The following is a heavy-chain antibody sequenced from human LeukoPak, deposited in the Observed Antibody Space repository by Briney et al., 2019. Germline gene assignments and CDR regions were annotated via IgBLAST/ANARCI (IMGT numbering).Heavy chain of an antibody. J-gene: IGHJ4*02. Sequence: PGGSLRLSCAASGFSFSSYSMNWVRQAPGKGLEWVSSISSSGSYIYYADSLKGQFTISRDNAKNSLYLQMNSLRAEDTAVYYCARDSSGWLHEYWGQGTLVTVSS. CDR1: GFSFSSYS. V-gene: IGHV3-21*01. D-gene: IGHD6-19*01. CDR3: ARDSSGWLHEY. CDR2: ISSSGSYI.